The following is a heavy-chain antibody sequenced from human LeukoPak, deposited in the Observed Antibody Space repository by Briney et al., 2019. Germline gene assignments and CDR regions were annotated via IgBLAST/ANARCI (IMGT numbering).Heavy chain of an antibody. D-gene: IGHD5-18*01. CDR2: IYYSGST. V-gene: IGHV4-59*08. J-gene: IGHJ4*02. CDR1: GGSISSYY. Sequence: SETLSLTCTVSGGSISSYYWSWIRQPPGKGLEWIGYIYYSGSTNYNPSLKSRVTISLDTSKNQFSLKLSSVTAADTAVYYCARAGDGDTAMVNWGQGTLVTVSS. CDR3: ARAGDGDTAMVN.